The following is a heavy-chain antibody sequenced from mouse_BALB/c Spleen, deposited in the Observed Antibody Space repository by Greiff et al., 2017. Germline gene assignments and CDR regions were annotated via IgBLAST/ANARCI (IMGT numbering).Heavy chain of an antibody. J-gene: IGHJ3*01. CDR2: ISSGSSTI. Sequence: EVKLVESGGGLVKPGGSLKLSCAASGFTFSSYAMSWVRQAPEKGLEWVAYISSGSSTIYYADTVKGRFTISRDNPKNTLFLQMTSLRSEDTAMYYCARETYWGQGTLVTVSA. CDR3: ARETY. V-gene: IGHV5-17*02. CDR1: GFTFSSYA.